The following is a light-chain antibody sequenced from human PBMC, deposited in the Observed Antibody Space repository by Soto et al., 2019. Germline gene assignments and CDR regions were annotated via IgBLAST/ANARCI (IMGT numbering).Light chain of an antibody. Sequence: QSALTQPASVSGSPGQSITISCTGSGXDIGAYNYVSWYQQHPGKAPKLLIHGVTRRPSGVSSRFSASKSAYTASLTISGLQAEDEANYYCSSFTTSYFYVFGPGTKVTVL. J-gene: IGLJ1*01. CDR3: SSFTTSYFYV. V-gene: IGLV2-14*01. CDR1: GXDIGAYNY. CDR2: GVT.